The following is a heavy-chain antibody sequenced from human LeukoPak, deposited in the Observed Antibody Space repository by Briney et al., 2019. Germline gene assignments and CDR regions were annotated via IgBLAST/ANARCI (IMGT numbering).Heavy chain of an antibody. D-gene: IGHD4-17*01. Sequence: SQTLSLTCTVSGGSISSGSYYWSWIRQPAGKGLEWIGRIYTSGSTNYNPSLKSRVTISVDTSKNQFSLKLSSVTAADTAVYYCARDGTYGDYVWYSDLWGRGTLVTVSS. CDR1: GGSISSGSYY. V-gene: IGHV4-61*02. CDR3: ARDGTYGDYVWYSDL. J-gene: IGHJ2*01. CDR2: IYTSGST.